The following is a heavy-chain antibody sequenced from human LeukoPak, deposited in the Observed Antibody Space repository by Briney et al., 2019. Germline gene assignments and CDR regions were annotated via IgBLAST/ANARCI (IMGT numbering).Heavy chain of an antibody. J-gene: IGHJ4*02. CDR3: ARIQAYGGNSEGYYFNY. CDR1: GFSLSTSGMC. Sequence: SGPALVKPTQTLTVTCTFSGFSLSTSGMCVSWIRQPPGKALEWLGLLDWDDDKFYSTSLKTRLTISKDTSRNQVVLTMTNMDPVDTATYYCARIQAYGGNSEGYYFNYWGQGTLVTVSS. CDR2: LDWDDDK. V-gene: IGHV2-70*01. D-gene: IGHD4-23*01.